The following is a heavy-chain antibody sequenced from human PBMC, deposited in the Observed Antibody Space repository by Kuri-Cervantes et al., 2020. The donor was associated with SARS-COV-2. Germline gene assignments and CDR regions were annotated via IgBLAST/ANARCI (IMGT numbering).Heavy chain of an antibody. Sequence: GESLKTSCAASGFTFSSYSMNWVRQAPGKGLEWVSSISSSSSHIYYADSVKGRFTISRDNAKNSLYLQMNSLSAEDTAVYYCARLQYSSGWYEVDGRGGFDPWGQGTLVTVSS. CDR3: ARLQYSSGWYEVDGRGGFDP. D-gene: IGHD6-19*01. CDR2: ISSSSSHI. CDR1: GFTFSSYS. J-gene: IGHJ5*02. V-gene: IGHV3-21*01.